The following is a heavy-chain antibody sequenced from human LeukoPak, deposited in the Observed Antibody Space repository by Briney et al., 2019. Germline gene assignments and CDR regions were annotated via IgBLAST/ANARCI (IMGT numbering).Heavy chain of an antibody. CDR3: ARDGYNYGYPYLDY. J-gene: IGHJ4*02. CDR2: INPKNGDT. Sequence: ASVKVSCKASGYTFTDYYIHWLRQAPGQGLEWMGWINPKNGDTHYAHKFQGRVTMTKDTSISTAYMELTRPTSDDTAVYYCARDGYNYGYPYLDYWGQGTLVTVSS. V-gene: IGHV1-2*07. D-gene: IGHD5-18*01. CDR1: GYTFTDYY.